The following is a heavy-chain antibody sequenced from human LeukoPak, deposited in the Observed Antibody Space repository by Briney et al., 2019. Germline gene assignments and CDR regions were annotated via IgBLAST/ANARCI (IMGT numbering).Heavy chain of an antibody. CDR3: ARGGPTTTYYYDSSGYYYDY. Sequence: SETLSLTCAVYGGSFSGYYWSSIRQPPGKGLEWIGEINHSGSTNYNPSLKSRVTISVDTSKNQFSLKLSSVTAADTAVYYCARGGPTTTYYYDSSGYYYDYWGQGTLVTVSS. J-gene: IGHJ4*02. D-gene: IGHD3-22*01. CDR2: INHSGST. V-gene: IGHV4-34*01. CDR1: GGSFSGYY.